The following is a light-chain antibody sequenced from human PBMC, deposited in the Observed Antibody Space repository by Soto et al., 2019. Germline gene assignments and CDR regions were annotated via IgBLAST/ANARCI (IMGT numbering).Light chain of an antibody. J-gene: IGLJ1*01. CDR3: QPYDSTLSAVYV. V-gene: IGLV1-40*01. CDR2: GNS. CDR1: SSNIGAGYD. Sequence: QSVLTQPPSVSGAPGQRVTISCTGSSSNIGAGYDVHWYQQLPGTAPKLLIYGNSNRPSGVPDRFSGSKSGTSASLAITGLQAENEADYYCQPYDSTLSAVYVFGTGTKLTVL.